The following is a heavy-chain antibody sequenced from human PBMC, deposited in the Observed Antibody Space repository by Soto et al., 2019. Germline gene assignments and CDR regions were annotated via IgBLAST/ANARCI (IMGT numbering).Heavy chain of an antibody. D-gene: IGHD5-12*01. J-gene: IGHJ4*02. Sequence: PSETLSLTCTVSGGSISSYYWNWIRQPPGKGLEWIGYIYNSGSTNYNPSLKSRVTISVDTSKNQFSLKLSSVTAADTAVYYCARWLRPYYFDYWGQGTLVTVS. V-gene: IGHV4-59*01. CDR2: IYNSGST. CDR3: ARWLRPYYFDY. CDR1: GGSISSYY.